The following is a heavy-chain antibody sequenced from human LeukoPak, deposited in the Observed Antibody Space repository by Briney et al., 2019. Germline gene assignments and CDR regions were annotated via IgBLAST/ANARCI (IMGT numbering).Heavy chain of an antibody. V-gene: IGHV1-2*06. CDR1: EYTFTGNS. CDR2: TNPDTGGT. CDR3: ARLRQGAFDI. Sequence: GASVKVSCKAFEYTFTGNSINWVRQAPGQGLEWMGRTNPDTGGTSYAQKFQGRVTMTRDTSITTAYMEPSGLTSDDTAVYYCARLRQGAFDIWGQGTMVTVSS. J-gene: IGHJ3*02. D-gene: IGHD5-12*01.